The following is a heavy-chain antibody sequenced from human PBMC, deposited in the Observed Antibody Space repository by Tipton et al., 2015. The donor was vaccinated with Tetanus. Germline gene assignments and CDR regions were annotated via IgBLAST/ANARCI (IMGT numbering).Heavy chain of an antibody. CDR1: ELSLTTSGVC. V-gene: IGHV2-70*01. J-gene: IGHJ6*02. CDR2: IDWNNDE. Sequence: LVKPTQTLTLTCTSSELSLTTSGVCVSWIRQPPGSALEWLALIDWNNDEYYSTSLKTRLTISRDTSKNQVVLTLTNMDPVDTATYYCAKSSGYYYYYGVDVWGQGTTVTVSS. D-gene: IGHD3-3*01. CDR3: AKSSGYYYYYGVDV.